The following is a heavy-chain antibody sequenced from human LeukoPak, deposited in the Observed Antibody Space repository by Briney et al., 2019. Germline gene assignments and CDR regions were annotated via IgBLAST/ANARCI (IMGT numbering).Heavy chain of an antibody. D-gene: IGHD3-22*01. Sequence: PGGSLRLSCAASGFTFSSYAMHWVRKAPGKGLEWVAVISYDGSNKYYADSVKGRFTISRDNSKNTLYLQMNSLRAEDTAVYYCARDRVNYYDSSATITVRWFDPWGQGTLVTVSS. CDR1: GFTFSSYA. V-gene: IGHV3-30*04. J-gene: IGHJ5*02. CDR3: ARDRVNYYDSSATITVRWFDP. CDR2: ISYDGSNK.